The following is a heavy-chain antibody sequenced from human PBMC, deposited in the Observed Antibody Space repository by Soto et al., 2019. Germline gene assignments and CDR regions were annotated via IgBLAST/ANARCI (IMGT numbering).Heavy chain of an antibody. V-gene: IGHV3-30*18. Sequence: GGSLRLSCAASGFNFGTSGMHWVRQAPGRGLEWVSVISFDGSNRYYEGSVKGRFTISRDTSKSMLYLQINSLTAEDTAIYYCAKDRPRSSGSKQYYALDFWGPGTTVTVSS. CDR2: ISFDGSNR. CDR3: AKDRPRSSGSKQYYALDF. J-gene: IGHJ6*02. CDR1: GFNFGTSG. D-gene: IGHD6-19*01.